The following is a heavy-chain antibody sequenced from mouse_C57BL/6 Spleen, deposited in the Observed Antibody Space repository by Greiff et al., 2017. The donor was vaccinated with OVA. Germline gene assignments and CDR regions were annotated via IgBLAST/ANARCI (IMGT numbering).Heavy chain of an antibody. CDR1: GYTFTSYW. D-gene: IGHD1-1*01. Sequence: EVQLQQSGTVLARPGASVKMSCKTSGYTFTSYWMHWVKQRPGQGLEWIGAIYPGNSDTSYNQKFKGKAKLTAVTSASTAYMELSSLTNEDSAVYYCTSSSYPYWYFDVWGTGTTVTVSS. V-gene: IGHV1-5*01. CDR3: TSSSYPYWYFDV. CDR2: IYPGNSDT. J-gene: IGHJ1*03.